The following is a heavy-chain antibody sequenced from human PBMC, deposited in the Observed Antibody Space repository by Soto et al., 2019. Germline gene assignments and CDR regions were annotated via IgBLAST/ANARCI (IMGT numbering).Heavy chain of an antibody. V-gene: IGHV4-31*03. CDR3: ARSHRIAAARNNWFDP. D-gene: IGHD6-13*01. CDR1: SGSISSGGYY. CDR2: IYYSGST. J-gene: IGHJ5*02. Sequence: QVQLQESGPGLVKPSQTLSLTCTVSSGSISSGGYYWSWIRQHPGKGLEWIGYIYYSGSTYYNPSLKSRVNISVDTSKNQFSLKLSSVTAADTAVYYCARSHRIAAARNNWFDPWGQGTLVTVSS.